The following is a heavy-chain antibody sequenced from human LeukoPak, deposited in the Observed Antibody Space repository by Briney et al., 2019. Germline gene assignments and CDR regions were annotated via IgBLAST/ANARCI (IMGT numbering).Heavy chain of an antibody. CDR1: GFTFNSYA. J-gene: IGHJ4*02. V-gene: IGHV3-23*01. CDR3: ARRSLSSNGYFDY. D-gene: IGHD2-15*01. Sequence: GGSLRLSCAASGFTFNSYAMNWVRQAPGKGLECVSAVTGTGGTTYYADSVMGRFTISRDNSKNTLYLQMNGLRAEDTAVYYFARRSLSSNGYFDYWGQGTLVTVSS. CDR2: VTGTGGTT.